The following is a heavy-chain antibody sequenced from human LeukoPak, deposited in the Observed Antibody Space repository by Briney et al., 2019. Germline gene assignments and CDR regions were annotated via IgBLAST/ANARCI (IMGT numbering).Heavy chain of an antibody. D-gene: IGHD2-21*02. Sequence: GGSLRLSCAASGFTFSSYAMSWVRQVPGKGLVWVSRIDDVGSGTSYADSVKGRFTISRDDAKNTVYLQRNSLRAEDTAVYYCATVFDFWGQGTLVTVSS. CDR2: IDDVGSGT. CDR3: ATVFDF. J-gene: IGHJ5*01. V-gene: IGHV3-74*01. CDR1: GFTFSSYA.